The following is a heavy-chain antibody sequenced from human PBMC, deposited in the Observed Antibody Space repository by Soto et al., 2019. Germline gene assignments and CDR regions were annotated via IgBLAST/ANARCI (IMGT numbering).Heavy chain of an antibody. J-gene: IGHJ6*02. Sequence: RGESLKISCKVSGYSFTSYWISWVRQMPGKGLEWMGRIDPSDSYTNYSPSFQGHVTISADKSISTAYLQWSSLKASDTAMYYCARSYRWSVLYYYYGMDVWGQGTTVTVSS. CDR3: ARSYRWSVLYYYYGMDV. V-gene: IGHV5-10-1*01. D-gene: IGHD2-8*02. CDR1: GYSFTSYW. CDR2: IDPSDSYT.